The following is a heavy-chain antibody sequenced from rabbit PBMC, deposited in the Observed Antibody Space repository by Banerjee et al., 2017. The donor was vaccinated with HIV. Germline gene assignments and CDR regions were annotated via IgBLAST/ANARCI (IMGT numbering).Heavy chain of an antibody. D-gene: IGHD4-2*01. V-gene: IGHV1S45*01. J-gene: IGHJ4*01. CDR2: INTISGDT. CDR1: GFSFSNKYV. CDR3: ARGGAGRYYFNL. Sequence: QEQLEESGGDLVKPEGSLTLTCTASGFSFSNKYVMCWVRQAPGKGLEWIACINTISGDTVYATWAKGRFTISKSSSTTVTLQMTSLTAADTATYFCARGGAGRYYFNLWGQGTLVTVS.